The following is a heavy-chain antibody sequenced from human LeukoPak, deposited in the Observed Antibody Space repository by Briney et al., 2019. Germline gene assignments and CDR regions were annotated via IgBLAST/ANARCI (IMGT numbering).Heavy chain of an antibody. CDR3: ARAGAVVVAAKHYYYGMDV. D-gene: IGHD2-15*01. J-gene: IGHJ6*04. Sequence: SETLSLTCAVCGGSFSGYYWSWIRQPPGKGLEWIGEINHSGSTNYNPSLKSRVTISVDTSKNQFSLKLSSVTAADTAVYYCARAGAVVVAAKHYYYGMDVWGKGTTVTVSS. V-gene: IGHV4-34*01. CDR2: INHSGST. CDR1: GGSFSGYY.